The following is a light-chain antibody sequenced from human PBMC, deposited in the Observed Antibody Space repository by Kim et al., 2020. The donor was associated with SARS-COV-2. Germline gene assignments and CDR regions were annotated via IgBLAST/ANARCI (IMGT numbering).Light chain of an antibody. CDR2: AAS. CDR3: QQCYSTPRS. Sequence: SASVGDRVTITCRASQSISSYLNWYQQKPGKAPKLLIYAASSLQSGVPSRFSGSGSGTDFTLTISSLQPEDFATYYCQQCYSTPRSFGQGTKLEIK. V-gene: IGKV1-39*01. CDR1: QSISSY. J-gene: IGKJ2*03.